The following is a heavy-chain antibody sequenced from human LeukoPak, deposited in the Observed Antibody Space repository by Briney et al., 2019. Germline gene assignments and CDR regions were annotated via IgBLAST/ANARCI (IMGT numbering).Heavy chain of an antibody. D-gene: IGHD3-10*01. CDR2: ISSSSSYI. Sequence: PGGSLRLSCAASGFTFSSNSMNWVRQAQGQGLEWVSSISSSSSYIYYADSVRGRFTISRDNAKNSLYLQMNSLRAEDTAVFYCARADYYDSGSFYPLNFWGQGTLVTVSS. CDR3: ARADYYDSGSFYPLNF. CDR1: GFTFSSNS. V-gene: IGHV3-21*01. J-gene: IGHJ4*02.